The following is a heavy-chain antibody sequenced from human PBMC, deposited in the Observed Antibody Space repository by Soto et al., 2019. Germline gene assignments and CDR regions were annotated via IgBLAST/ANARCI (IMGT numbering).Heavy chain of an antibody. J-gene: IGHJ6*02. V-gene: IGHV4-59*01. CDR2: VYHSGST. D-gene: IGHD3-22*01. Sequence: SETLSLTGTVSGDSISSYFWSWIRQPPGKGLEWIGCVYHSGSTNYSPSLKRRVSISVDTSKNQFSLRLTSVTAADTAVYYCARTYSSSYSRYPVYYGMDVWGQGTTVTISS. CDR1: GDSISSYF. CDR3: ARTYSSSYSRYPVYYGMDV.